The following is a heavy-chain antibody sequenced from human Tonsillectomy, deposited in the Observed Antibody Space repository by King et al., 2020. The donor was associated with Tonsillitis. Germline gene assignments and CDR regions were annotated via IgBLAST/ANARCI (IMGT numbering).Heavy chain of an antibody. CDR1: GFTFSSYA. Sequence: VQLVESGGGLVQPGGSLRLSCAASGFTFSSYAMSWVRQAPGKGLEWVSAISGSGGSTYYADSVKGRFTISRDNSKNTLYLQMNSLRAEDTAVYYCAKDLSRFGESVGFFDYWGQGTLVTVSS. V-gene: IGHV3-23*04. CDR2: ISGSGGST. J-gene: IGHJ4*02. CDR3: AKDLSRFGESVGFFDY. D-gene: IGHD3-10*01.